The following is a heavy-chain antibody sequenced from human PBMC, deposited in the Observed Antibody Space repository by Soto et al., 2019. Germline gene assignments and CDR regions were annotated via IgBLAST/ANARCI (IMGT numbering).Heavy chain of an antibody. D-gene: IGHD6-13*01. CDR2: IKQDGSEE. Sequence: EVQLVESGGGLVQPGGSLRLSCVDSGFTFSSYWMSWVRQAPVKGLEWVGNIKQDGSEENYVDSVKGRFTISRDNAKNSMYLQMNSLRAEDTAVYCCARIAASGRGWDLWGQGTTVVVSS. CDR3: ARIAASGRGWDL. J-gene: IGHJ6*02. V-gene: IGHV3-7*01. CDR1: GFTFSSYW.